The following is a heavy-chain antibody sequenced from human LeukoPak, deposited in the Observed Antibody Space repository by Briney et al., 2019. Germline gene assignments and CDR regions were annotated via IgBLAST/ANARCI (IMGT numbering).Heavy chain of an antibody. D-gene: IGHD3-3*01. CDR2: ITQDGSDK. CDR3: AGGFGFLIES. J-gene: IGHJ4*02. CDR1: GFPFITYY. V-gene: IGHV3-7*04. Sequence: PGGDLRLSSAAAGFPFITYYMGRGRQAPGKGLEWVANITQDGSDKYYGGSVKGRFTISRDNAKNSLYLQLNSLGVEDTAVYFCAGGFGFLIESWGQGALVTVSS.